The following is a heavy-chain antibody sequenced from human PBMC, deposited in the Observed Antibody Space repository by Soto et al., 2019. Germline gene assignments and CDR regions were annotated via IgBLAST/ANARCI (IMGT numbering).Heavy chain of an antibody. CDR3: AREIVTPGHWYFDV. CDR2: IGAAGDP. D-gene: IGHD2-2*01. J-gene: IGHJ2*01. CDR1: GFTFSTYD. V-gene: IGHV3-13*05. Sequence: GGSLRLSCAASGFTFSTYDMHWVRQTAGKSLELVSSIGAAGDPHYSDSVKGRFTISRENAKNSLYLQMNSLRAGDTAVYYCAREIVTPGHWYFDVWGRGTLVTVSS.